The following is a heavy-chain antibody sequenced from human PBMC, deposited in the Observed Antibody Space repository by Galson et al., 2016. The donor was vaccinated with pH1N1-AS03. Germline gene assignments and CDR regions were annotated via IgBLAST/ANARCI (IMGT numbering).Heavy chain of an antibody. CDR1: GFSLTTDKMC. Sequence: PALVKPTQTLTLTCTFSGFSLTTDKMCVTWNRQPPGKALEWLARTAWDDDDYYSRSLRTRPTISKDTSKNQIVLTMTNMDPADTGTYFCAPSPGDYFNSPGMDVWGQGTTVTVS. CDR3: APSPGDYFNSPGMDV. D-gene: IGHD5-12*01. V-gene: IGHV2-70*11. J-gene: IGHJ6*02. CDR2: TAWDDDD.